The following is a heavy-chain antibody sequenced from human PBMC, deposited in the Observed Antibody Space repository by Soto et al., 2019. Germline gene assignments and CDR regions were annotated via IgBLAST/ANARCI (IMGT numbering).Heavy chain of an antibody. V-gene: IGHV4-59*01. CDR3: ARVNQLAPKRNAFDI. Sequence: QVQLQESGPGLVKPSETLSLTCTVSDGSINSYFWSWIRQPPGKGLEWIGYIHYSGSSNYNPSLKSRVTMSVDSSKTQFSLELGSLTAADTAVYYCARVNQLAPKRNAFDIWGQGTKVTVSS. D-gene: IGHD1-1*01. CDR2: IHYSGSS. J-gene: IGHJ3*02. CDR1: DGSINSYF.